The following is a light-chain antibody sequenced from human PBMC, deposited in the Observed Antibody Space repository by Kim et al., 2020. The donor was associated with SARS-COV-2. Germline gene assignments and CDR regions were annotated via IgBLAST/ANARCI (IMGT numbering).Light chain of an antibody. V-gene: IGKV1-9*01. CDR2: AAS. J-gene: IGKJ4*01. Sequence: ASVGGRVTITCRASQVISSYLAWYQQQPGEAPKLLIYAASTLQSGVPSRFSGSGSGSDFTLTISSLQPEDFATYYCQQLDSYPVTFGGGTKVEI. CDR1: QVISSY. CDR3: QQLDSYPVT.